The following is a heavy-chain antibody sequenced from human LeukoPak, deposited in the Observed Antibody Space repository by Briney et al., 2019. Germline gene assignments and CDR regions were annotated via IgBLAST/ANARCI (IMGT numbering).Heavy chain of an antibody. CDR2: IYSGGST. J-gene: IGHJ6*03. CDR1: EFSVGSNY. V-gene: IGHV3-66*04. CDR3: ARLDGSGSYHPRYYYYMDV. D-gene: IGHD3-10*01. Sequence: GGSLRLSCAASEFSVGSNYMTWVRQAPGKGLEWVSLIYSGGSTYYADSVKGRFTISRDNAKNSLYLQMNSLRAEDTAVYYCARLDGSGSYHPRYYYYMDVWGKGTTVTVSS.